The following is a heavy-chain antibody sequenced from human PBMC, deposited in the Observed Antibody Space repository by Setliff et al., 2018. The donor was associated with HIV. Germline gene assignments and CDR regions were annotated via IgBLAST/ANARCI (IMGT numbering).Heavy chain of an antibody. CDR2: INHSGST. CDR3: ARGPKVTLDY. CDR1: GGSFSGFY. J-gene: IGHJ4*02. Sequence: SETLSLTCAVYGGSFSGFYWSWIRQPPDKDLEWIGEINHSGSTNYNPSLKSRVTISVDTSKNQFSLKLSSATAADTAVYYCARGPKVTLDYWGQGTLVTVSS. V-gene: IGHV4-34*01.